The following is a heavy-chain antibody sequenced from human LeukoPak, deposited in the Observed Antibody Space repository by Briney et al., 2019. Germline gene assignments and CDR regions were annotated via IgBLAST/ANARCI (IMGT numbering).Heavy chain of an antibody. J-gene: IGHJ4*02. CDR1: GFTFSRYA. Sequence: GGSLRLSCAASGFTFSRYAMSWVRQAPGRGLEWFSAISGSGSSTHYGDSVKGRFTISRDNSRNTLYLQLNRLRAEDTAVYYCAKLLRGVIVPYFDYWGQGTLVTVSS. D-gene: IGHD3-10*01. CDR2: ISGSGSST. CDR3: AKLLRGVIVPYFDY. V-gene: IGHV3-23*01.